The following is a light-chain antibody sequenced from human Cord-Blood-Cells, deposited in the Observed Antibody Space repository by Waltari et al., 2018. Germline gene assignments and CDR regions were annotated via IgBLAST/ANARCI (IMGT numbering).Light chain of an antibody. CDR3: QQYNSYST. V-gene: IGKV1-5*03. J-gene: IGKJ2*01. CDR2: KAS. CDR1: QSISSW. Sequence: DIQMTQSPSTLSASVGDRVTITCRASQSISSWLVWYQQKPGKAPKLLIYKASSLESGVTSRFSDSGSETEFTLTISSLQPNDFATYYCQQYNSYSTFGQGTKLEIK.